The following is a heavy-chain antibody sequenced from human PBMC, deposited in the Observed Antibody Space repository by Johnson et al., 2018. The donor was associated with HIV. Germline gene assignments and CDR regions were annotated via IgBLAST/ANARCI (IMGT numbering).Heavy chain of an antibody. CDR3: ARITVFYGGNFNPFDI. CDR1: GFTFSSYA. Sequence: QVQLVESGGGVVQPGRSLRLSCAASGFTFSSYAMHWVRQAPGKGLEWVAVISYDGSNKYYADSVKGRFTISRDNSKNMVYLQMNSLRAEDTAVYHCARITVFYGGNFNPFDIWGQGTMVTVSS. D-gene: IGHD4-23*01. J-gene: IGHJ3*02. CDR2: ISYDGSNK. V-gene: IGHV3-30*14.